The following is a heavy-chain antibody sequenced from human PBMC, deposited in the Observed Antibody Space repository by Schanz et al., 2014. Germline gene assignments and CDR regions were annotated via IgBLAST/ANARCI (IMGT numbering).Heavy chain of an antibody. CDR2: FYYSGST. Sequence: QVQLQESGPGLVKPSETLSLTCTVSGGSIRSYYWSWIRQPPGKGLEWIGYFYYSGSTNYNPSLKSRLTMSEDTSKNQFSLRLSSVTAADTAVYYCASHRVYYGSGSYYKGWFDPWGQGTLVTVSS. V-gene: IGHV4-59*01. CDR3: ASHRVYYGSGSYYKGWFDP. J-gene: IGHJ5*02. D-gene: IGHD3-10*01. CDR1: GGSIRSYY.